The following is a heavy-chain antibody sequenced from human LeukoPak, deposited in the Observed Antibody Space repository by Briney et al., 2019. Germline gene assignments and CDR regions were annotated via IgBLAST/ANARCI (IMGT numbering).Heavy chain of an antibody. J-gene: IGHJ4*02. V-gene: IGHV3-7*03. CDR2: IKKDGSER. Sequence: GGSLRLSCAASGFTFSSYWMNWVRQAPGKGLEWVANIKKDGSERYYVDSVKGRFTISRDNTKKSLYLQMNSLRTEDTALYYCAKDLLYSSGWSAPDYWGQGTLVTVSS. CDR1: GFTFSSYW. D-gene: IGHD6-19*01. CDR3: AKDLLYSSGWSAPDY.